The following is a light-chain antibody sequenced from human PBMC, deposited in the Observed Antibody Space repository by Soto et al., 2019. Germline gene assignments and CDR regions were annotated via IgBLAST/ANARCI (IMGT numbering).Light chain of an antibody. CDR1: QSLVYSDGNTY. V-gene: IGKV2-30*01. CDR2: RVS. Sequence: EVVMTQSPLSLPVTLGQPASISCRSSQSLVYSDGNTYLHWSQQRPGQSPRRVIYRVSNRDSGVPDRFIGSGSGTDFTLRITRVEAEDVGVYYCMQCTHWPPIVGPGTKVDIK. CDR3: MQCTHWPPI. J-gene: IGKJ3*01.